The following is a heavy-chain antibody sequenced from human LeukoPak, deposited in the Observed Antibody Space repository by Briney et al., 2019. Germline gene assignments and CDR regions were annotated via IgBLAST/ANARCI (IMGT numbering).Heavy chain of an antibody. CDR3: VGEKSFFGEGV. J-gene: IGHJ3*01. Sequence: SETLSLTCIVSGGSISTYYWNWIRQPPGKGLEWIGHMYYSGTTSYNPSLQSRVSLSVDTSKNQVSLKLTSVSAADTAMYYCVGEKSFFGEGVWGQGTMVTVSS. V-gene: IGHV4-59*01. CDR1: GGSISTYY. CDR2: MYYSGTT. D-gene: IGHD3-10*01.